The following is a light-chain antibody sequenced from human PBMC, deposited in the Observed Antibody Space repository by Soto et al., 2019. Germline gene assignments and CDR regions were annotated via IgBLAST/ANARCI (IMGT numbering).Light chain of an antibody. CDR2: GAS. CDR3: QQYNNWPVT. Sequence: EIVMTQSPATLSVSPGERVTLSCRASQSVSSNLAWYQQEPGQAPRLLTYGASTWATGIPARFSGSGSGTEFTLTISSLQSEDFAVYYCQQYNNWPVTFGQGTKLEIK. CDR1: QSVSSN. J-gene: IGKJ2*01. V-gene: IGKV3-15*01.